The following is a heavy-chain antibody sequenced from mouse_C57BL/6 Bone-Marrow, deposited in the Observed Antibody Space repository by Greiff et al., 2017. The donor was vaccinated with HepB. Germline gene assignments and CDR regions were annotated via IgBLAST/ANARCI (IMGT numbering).Heavy chain of an antibody. CDR3: ARARSTMVTEAMDY. CDR2: ISYSGST. Sequence: EVKLMESGPGMVKPFQSLSLTCTVTGYSITSGYDWHWIRHFPGNKLEWMGYISYSGSTNYNPSLKSRISITHDTSKNHFFLKLNSVTTEDTATYYCARARSTMVTEAMDYWGQGTSVTVSS. V-gene: IGHV3-1*01. D-gene: IGHD2-2*01. J-gene: IGHJ4*01. CDR1: GYSITSGYD.